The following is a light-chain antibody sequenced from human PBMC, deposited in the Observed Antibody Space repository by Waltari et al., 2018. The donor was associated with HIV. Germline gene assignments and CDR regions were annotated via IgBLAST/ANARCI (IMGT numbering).Light chain of an antibody. CDR3: KQGTHWPPT. Sequence: VLVTQSPLSLSVTLGQPASISCRSSQSLVYSDGNTYLNWFHQRPGQSPRRLIYEVSSRDSGVPDRFSGSGSDTDFTLKISRVEADDVGIYYCKQGTHWPPTFGPGTTVDIK. V-gene: IGKV2-30*01. J-gene: IGKJ3*01. CDR1: QSLVYSDGNTY. CDR2: EVS.